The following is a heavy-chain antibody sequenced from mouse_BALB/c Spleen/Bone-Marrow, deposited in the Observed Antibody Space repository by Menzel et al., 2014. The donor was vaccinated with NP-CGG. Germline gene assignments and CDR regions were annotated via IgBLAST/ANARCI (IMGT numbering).Heavy chain of an antibody. CDR1: GFNIKDTY. J-gene: IGHJ2*01. V-gene: IGHV14-3*02. Sequence: VQLQQSWASLVKPGASVKLSCTASGFNIKDTYMHWVKQRPEQGPEWIGRIDPANGNTKYDPKFQGKATITADTSSNTAYLQLNSLTSEDTAVYYCARYYYGTRYYFDYWGQGTTLTVSS. CDR3: ARYYYGTRYYFDY. CDR2: IDPANGNT. D-gene: IGHD1-1*01.